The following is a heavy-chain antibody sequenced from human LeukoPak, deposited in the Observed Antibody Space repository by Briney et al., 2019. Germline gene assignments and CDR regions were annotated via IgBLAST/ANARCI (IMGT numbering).Heavy chain of an antibody. CDR2: ISGYNGNT. V-gene: IGHV1-18*01. D-gene: IGHD1-14*01. J-gene: IGHJ4*02. Sequence: GASVTVSCTTSGYSFTSHGISWVRQAPGQGLEWMGWISGYNGNTNYAQKFQGRVTMTTDASTRTAHMEVRGLRSDDTAVYYCARGGWTTGMDYWGQGTLVTVSS. CDR3: ARGGWTTGMDY. CDR1: GYSFTSHG.